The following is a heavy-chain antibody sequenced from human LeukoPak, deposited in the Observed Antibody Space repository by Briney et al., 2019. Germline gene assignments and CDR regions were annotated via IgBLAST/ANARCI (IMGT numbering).Heavy chain of an antibody. CDR2: ISSSSSYI. V-gene: IGHV3-21*01. Sequence: GGSLRLSCAASGFTFSSYSMNWVRQAPGKGLEWVSSISSSSSYIYYADSVKGRFTISRDNAKNSLYLQMNNLRAEDTAVYYCASAAGTFGWFDPWGQGTLVTVSS. CDR3: ASAAGTFGWFDP. D-gene: IGHD6-13*01. J-gene: IGHJ5*02. CDR1: GFTFSSYS.